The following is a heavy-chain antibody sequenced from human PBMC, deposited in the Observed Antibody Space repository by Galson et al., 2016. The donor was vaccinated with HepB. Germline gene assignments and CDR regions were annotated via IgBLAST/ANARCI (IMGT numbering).Heavy chain of an antibody. Sequence: SLRLSCADSGFTFSSYSMSWVRQAPGKRLEWVSSINSRSSDIYYADSVKGRYTISRDNAENSLYLQMHSLRVEDTAVYYCVKEARSGSYSGTFDLWGQGTLVSVSS. CDR3: VKEARSGSYSGTFDL. D-gene: IGHD3-10*01. CDR2: INSRSSDI. V-gene: IGHV3-21*01. J-gene: IGHJ4*02. CDR1: GFTFSSYS.